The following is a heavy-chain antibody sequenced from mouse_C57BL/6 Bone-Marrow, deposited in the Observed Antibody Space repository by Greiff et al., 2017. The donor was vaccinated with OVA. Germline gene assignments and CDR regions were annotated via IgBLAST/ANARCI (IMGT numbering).Heavy chain of an antibody. Sequence: EVKLLESGPGLVKPSQSLSLTCSVTGYSITSGYYWNWIRQFPGNKLEWMGYISYDGSNNYNPSLKNRISITRDTSKNQFFLKLNSVTTEDTATYYCARGIYYYSYFDYWGQGTTLTVSS. CDR2: ISYDGSN. D-gene: IGHD1-1*01. V-gene: IGHV3-6*01. CDR1: GYSITSGYY. J-gene: IGHJ2*01. CDR3: ARGIYYYSYFDY.